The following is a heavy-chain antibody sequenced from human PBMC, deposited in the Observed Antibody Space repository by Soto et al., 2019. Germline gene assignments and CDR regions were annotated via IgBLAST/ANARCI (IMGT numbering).Heavy chain of an antibody. CDR1: GFSFSDYY. CDR2: ISDSGNTI. V-gene: IGHV3-11*01. J-gene: IGHJ5*02. D-gene: IGHD6-25*01. Sequence: HVQLVQSGGGLVKPGGSLTLSCAASGFSFSDYYMIWVRQAPGKGLEWLSYISDSGNTIYYADSVRARFTIFRANAAHSVYLQMTGLSDGDTAFYYCARGGSGWTRGGWLGPWGQGSLVTVSS. CDR3: ARGGSGWTRGGWLGP.